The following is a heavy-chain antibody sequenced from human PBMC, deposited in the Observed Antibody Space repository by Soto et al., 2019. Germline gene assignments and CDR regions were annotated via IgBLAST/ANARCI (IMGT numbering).Heavy chain of an antibody. CDR2: IIPIFGIT. Sequence: QAPLMQSGAEVKKPGSSVKVSCKASGGTFSGYAISWVRQRPGRGLEWMGGIIPIFGITTYAEKFQGRITLAADEFTGTAFMDLRSLISEDTAVYYCARDPRSITGTTSSEDFQFWGPGTLVSVSS. CDR1: GGTFSGYA. CDR3: ARDPRSITGTTSSEDFQF. J-gene: IGHJ1*01. V-gene: IGHV1-69*01. D-gene: IGHD1-20*01.